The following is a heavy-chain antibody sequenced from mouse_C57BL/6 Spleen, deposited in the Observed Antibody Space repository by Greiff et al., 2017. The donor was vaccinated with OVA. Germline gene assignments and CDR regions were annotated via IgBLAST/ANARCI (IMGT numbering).Heavy chain of an antibody. D-gene: IGHD1-1*01. J-gene: IGHJ2*01. CDR2: IYPSDSET. V-gene: IGHV1-61*01. Sequence: QVQLQQPGAELVRPGSSVKLSCKASGYTFTSYWMDWVKQRPGQGLEWIGNIYPSDSETHYNQKFKDKATLTVDKSSSTAYMQLSSLTSEDSAVYYCARNYYGSSPGYWGQGTTLTVS. CDR1: GYTFTSYW. CDR3: ARNYYGSSPGY.